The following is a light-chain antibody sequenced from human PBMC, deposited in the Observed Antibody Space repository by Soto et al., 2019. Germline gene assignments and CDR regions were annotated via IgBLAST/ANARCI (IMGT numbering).Light chain of an antibody. V-gene: IGLV2-14*01. J-gene: IGLJ1*01. CDR2: AVS. CDR3: SSYTTSSSLA. CDR1: SSDIGAYNY. Sequence: QSVLTQPASVSASPGQSITISCTGTSSDIGAYNYVSWYQQYPGTAPKLIIYAVSSPPSGISSRFSGSKSASTASLTISGLQAEDEADYYCSSYTTSSSLAFGTGTKVTVL.